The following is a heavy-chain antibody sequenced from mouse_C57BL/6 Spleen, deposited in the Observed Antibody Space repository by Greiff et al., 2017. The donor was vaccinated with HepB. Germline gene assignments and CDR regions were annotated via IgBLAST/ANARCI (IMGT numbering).Heavy chain of an antibody. CDR3: ASLFTTVVATSYWYFDV. J-gene: IGHJ1*03. CDR2: ISSGSSTI. V-gene: IGHV5-17*01. Sequence: EVKVVESGGGLVKPGGSLKLSCAASGFTFSDYGMHWVRQAPEKGLEWVAYISSGSSTIYYADTVKGRFTISRDNAKNTLFLQMTSLRSADTAMYYCASLFTTVVATSYWYFDVWGTGTTVTVSS. CDR1: GFTFSDYG. D-gene: IGHD1-1*01.